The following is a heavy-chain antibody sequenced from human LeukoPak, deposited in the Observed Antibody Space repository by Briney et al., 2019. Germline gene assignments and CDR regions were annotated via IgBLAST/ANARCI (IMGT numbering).Heavy chain of an antibody. D-gene: IGHD2-2*01. V-gene: IGHV3-20*04. CDR3: GRVYCSTTSCYDYYDYYMDV. CDR2: TNWDGAST. CDR1: GFRFDDYG. J-gene: IGHJ6*03. Sequence: PGGSLRLSCAASGFRFDDYGMSWVRHVPGKGLEWVSGTNWDGASTGYADSVKGRFTISRDNVKNFLYLQMNSLRVEDTALYSCGRVYCSTTSCYDYYDYYMDVWGKGTTVTVSS.